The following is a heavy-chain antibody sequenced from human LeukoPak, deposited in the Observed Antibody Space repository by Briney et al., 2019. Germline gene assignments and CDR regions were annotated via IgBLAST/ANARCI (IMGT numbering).Heavy chain of an antibody. CDR2: IYYSGSS. J-gene: IGHJ4*02. D-gene: IGHD3-10*01. CDR3: ARTYYYGSGSYYFLYYFDY. CDR1: GGSISNYY. Sequence: SETLTLTCTVSGGSISNYYWSWIRQPPGKGLEWIGYIYYSGSSNYNPSLKSRVTISLDTSKNQFSLKLSSVTAADTAVYYCARTYYYGSGSYYFLYYFDYWGQGTLVTVSS. V-gene: IGHV4-59*08.